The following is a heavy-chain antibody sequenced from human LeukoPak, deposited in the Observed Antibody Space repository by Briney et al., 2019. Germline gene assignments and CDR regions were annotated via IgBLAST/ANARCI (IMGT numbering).Heavy chain of an antibody. J-gene: IGHJ4*02. V-gene: IGHV3-64*01. Sequence: PGGPLRLSCAASGFTFSSYAMHWVRQAPGKGLEYVSAISSNGGSTYYANSVKGRFTISRDNSKNTLYLQMGSLRAEDMAVYYCARSPRASLYYDILTGYPTFDYWGQGTLVTVSS. CDR2: ISSNGGST. CDR1: GFTFSSYA. CDR3: ARSPRASLYYDILTGYPTFDY. D-gene: IGHD3-9*01.